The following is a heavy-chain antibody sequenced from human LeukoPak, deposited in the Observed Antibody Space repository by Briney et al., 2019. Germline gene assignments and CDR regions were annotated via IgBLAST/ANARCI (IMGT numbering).Heavy chain of an antibody. Sequence: SETLSLTCTVSGGSISSYYWSWIRQPPGKGLEWIGYIYYSGSTNYNPSPKSRVTISVDTSKNQFSLKLSSVTAADTAVYYCARGSMVNYFDSSGYYNYWGQGALVTVSS. D-gene: IGHD3-22*01. CDR1: GGSISSYY. V-gene: IGHV4-59*01. J-gene: IGHJ4*02. CDR2: IYYSGST. CDR3: ARGSMVNYFDSSGYYNY.